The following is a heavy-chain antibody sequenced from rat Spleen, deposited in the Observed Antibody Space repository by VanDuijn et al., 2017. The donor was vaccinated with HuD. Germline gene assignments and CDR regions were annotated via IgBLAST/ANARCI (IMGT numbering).Heavy chain of an antibody. CDR1: GFTFSNYG. Sequence: EVQLVESGGGLVQPGRSMKLSCAASGFTFSNYGMHWIRQAPTKGLEWVASISPSGGSTYYRDSVKDRFTISRDNAKSTLYLQMDSLRSEETATYYCATLTNFAVMDAWGQGASVTVSS. J-gene: IGHJ4*01. CDR2: ISPSGGST. CDR3: ATLTNFAVMDA. V-gene: IGHV5-19*01.